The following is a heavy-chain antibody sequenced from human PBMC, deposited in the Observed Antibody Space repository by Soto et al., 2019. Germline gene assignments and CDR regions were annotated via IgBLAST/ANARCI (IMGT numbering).Heavy chain of an antibody. Sequence: KQSQTLSLTCAISGDSVSSNSAAWNWIRQSPSRGLEWLGRTYYRSKWYNDYAVSVKSRITINPDTSKNQFSLQLNSVTPEDTAVYYCARSPYYYGSGSYDGMDVWGQGTTVTVSS. CDR2: TYYRSKWYN. CDR3: ARSPYYYGSGSYDGMDV. CDR1: GDSVSSNSAA. V-gene: IGHV6-1*01. J-gene: IGHJ6*02. D-gene: IGHD3-10*01.